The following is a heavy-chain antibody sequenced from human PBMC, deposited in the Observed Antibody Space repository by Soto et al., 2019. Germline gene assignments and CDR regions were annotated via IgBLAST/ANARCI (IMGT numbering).Heavy chain of an antibody. CDR2: IKQDGSEK. J-gene: IGHJ2*01. Sequence: EVQLVESGGGLVQPGGSLRLSCAASGFTFSSYWMSWVRQAPGKGLEWVANIKQDGSEKYYVDSVKGRFTISRDNAKNSLYLQMNSLRAEDTAVYYCAKATYDSSGYPWCFDLWGRGTLVTVSS. D-gene: IGHD3-22*01. V-gene: IGHV3-7*05. CDR3: AKATYDSSGYPWCFDL. CDR1: GFTFSSYW.